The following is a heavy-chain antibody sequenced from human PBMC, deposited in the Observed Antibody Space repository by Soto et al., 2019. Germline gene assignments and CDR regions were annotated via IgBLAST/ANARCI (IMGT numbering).Heavy chain of an antibody. Sequence: QVQLVQSGAEVKKPGASVKVSCKASGYTFTSYGISWVRQAPGQGLEWMGWISAYNGNTNYAQKLQGRVTMTTDTSTSTAYMELTSLRSDDTAVYYCAREALLRLYYYYGMDVWGQGTTVTVSS. CDR2: ISAYNGNT. V-gene: IGHV1-18*01. D-gene: IGHD1-26*01. J-gene: IGHJ6*02. CDR3: AREALLRLYYYYGMDV. CDR1: GYTFTSYG.